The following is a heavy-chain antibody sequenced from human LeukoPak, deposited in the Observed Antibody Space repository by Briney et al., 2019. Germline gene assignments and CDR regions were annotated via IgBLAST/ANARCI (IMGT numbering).Heavy chain of an antibody. CDR2: ISGSGGST. CDR3: AKSGPYCSSTSCNYFDY. J-gene: IGHJ4*02. D-gene: IGHD2-2*01. Sequence: KTGGSLRLSCAASRFTFSNFAMSWVRQAPGKGLEWVSAISGSGGSTYYADSVKGRFTISRDNSKNALFLQMNSLRAEDTAVYYCAKSGPYCSSTSCNYFDYWGQGTLVTVSS. CDR1: RFTFSNFA. V-gene: IGHV3-23*01.